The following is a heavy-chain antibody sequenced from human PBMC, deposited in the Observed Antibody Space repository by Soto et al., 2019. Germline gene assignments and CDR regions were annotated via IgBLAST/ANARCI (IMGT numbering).Heavy chain of an antibody. CDR3: ANRLGSF. J-gene: IGHJ4*02. D-gene: IGHD3-16*01. Sequence: PSETLSLTCAVSGGSFSTYYWAWIRQPPGKGLEWIGETHHSGSTTYSPSLMSRVSISIDTSRNQFSLKLRAVTAADTGVYYCANRLGSFWGQGTLVTVSS. CDR2: THHSGST. V-gene: IGHV4-34*01. CDR1: GGSFSTYY.